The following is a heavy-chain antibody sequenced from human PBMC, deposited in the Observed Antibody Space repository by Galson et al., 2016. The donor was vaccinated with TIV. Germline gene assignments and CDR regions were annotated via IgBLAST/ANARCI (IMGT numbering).Heavy chain of an antibody. D-gene: IGHD2-8*01. Sequence: QSGAEVKKAGESLRISCKGSGYTFTRYWIGWVRQMPGKGLEWIGIVYPLDSEAKYNPSFQGQVTISADKSISAAYLQWRSLKAPDTPMYYCARLPGYCANGVGFGDYSYGLDVWGQGTTVTVSS. V-gene: IGHV5-51*01. CDR1: GYTFTRYW. CDR2: VYPLDSEA. CDR3: ARLPGYCANGVGFGDYSYGLDV. J-gene: IGHJ6*02.